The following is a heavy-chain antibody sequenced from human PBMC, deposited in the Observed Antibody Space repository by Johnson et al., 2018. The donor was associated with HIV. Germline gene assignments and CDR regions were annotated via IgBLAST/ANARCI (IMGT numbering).Heavy chain of an antibody. D-gene: IGHD3-9*01. CDR1: GFTFDDYD. J-gene: IGHJ3*02. CDR3: AIDYDVLTGTSRGRAFDI. Sequence: VQLVESRGGVVRPGGSLRLSCAASGFTFDDYDMSWVRQAPGKGLEYVANVNQDGSAKFYVDSVKGRFTISRDNAKNSLYLQMNSLRPEDTAVYYCAIDYDVLTGTSRGRAFDIWGQGTMVTVSS. CDR2: VNQDGSAK. V-gene: IGHV3-7*01.